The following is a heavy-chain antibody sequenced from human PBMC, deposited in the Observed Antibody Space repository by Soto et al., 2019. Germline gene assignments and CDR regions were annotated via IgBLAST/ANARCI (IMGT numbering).Heavy chain of an antibody. CDR3: AKVGIVPSAYSYYYYGMDV. CDR2: ISGSGGST. Sequence: PGGSLRLSSAASEFTFRSYAMSWVRQAPGKGLEWVSAISGSGGSTYYADSVKGRFTISRDNSKNTLYLQMNSLRAEDTAVYYCAKVGIVPSAYSYYYYGMDVWGQGTTVTVPS. D-gene: IGHD2-8*01. J-gene: IGHJ6*02. V-gene: IGHV3-23*01. CDR1: EFTFRSYA.